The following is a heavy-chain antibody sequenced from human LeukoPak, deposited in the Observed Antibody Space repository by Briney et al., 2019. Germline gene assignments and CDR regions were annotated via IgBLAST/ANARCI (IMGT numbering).Heavy chain of an antibody. J-gene: IGHJ4*02. CDR3: ARVASRIADPFDY. Sequence: SETLSLTCTVSGGSISSYYWSWIRQPPGKGLEWIGYIYYSGSTNYNPSLKSRVTISVDTSKNQFSLKLSSVTAADTAVYYCARVASRIADPFDYWGQGTLVTVSS. CDR1: GGSISSYY. CDR2: IYYSGST. V-gene: IGHV4-59*01. D-gene: IGHD6-13*01.